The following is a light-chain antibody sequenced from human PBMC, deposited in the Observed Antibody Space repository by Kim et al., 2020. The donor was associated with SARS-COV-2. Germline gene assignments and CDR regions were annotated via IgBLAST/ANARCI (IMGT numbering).Light chain of an antibody. V-gene: IGKV1-12*01. CDR2: VAS. CDR3: QQANSFPWT. CDR1: QGISSW. J-gene: IGKJ1*01. Sequence: DIQMTQSPSSLSASVGDRVTITCRASQGISSWLAWYQQKPGKAPKLLISVASRLQSGVPLRFSGSGSGTYFTLTISSLHTEDFATYYCQQANSFPWTFGQGTKVEIK.